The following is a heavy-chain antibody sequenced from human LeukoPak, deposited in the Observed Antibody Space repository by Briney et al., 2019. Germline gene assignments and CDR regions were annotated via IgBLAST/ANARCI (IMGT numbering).Heavy chain of an antibody. CDR1: GFTFSSYD. CDR3: AREGGMTRDNYYYGMDV. V-gene: IGHV3-13*01. CDR2: IGPAGDT. Sequence: GGSLRLSCAASGFTFSSYDMHWVRQATGKGLEWVSAIGPAGDTYYPGSVKGRFTISRENAKNSLYLQMNSLRAGDTAVYYCAREGGMTRDNYYYGMDVRGQGTTVTVSS. D-gene: IGHD1-20*01. J-gene: IGHJ6*02.